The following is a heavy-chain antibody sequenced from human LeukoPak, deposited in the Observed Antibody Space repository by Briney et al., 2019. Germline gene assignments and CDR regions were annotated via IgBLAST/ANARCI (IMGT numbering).Heavy chain of an antibody. CDR1: GFTFSSYA. J-gene: IGHJ4*02. CDR2: ISGSGGST. Sequence: GGSLRLSCAASGFTFSSYAMSWVRQAPGKGLEWVSAISGSGGSTYYADSVKGRFTISRDNAKNSLYLQMNSLRAEDMAVYYCARDSLLFDYWGQGTLVTVSS. CDR3: ARDSLLFDY. V-gene: IGHV3-23*01.